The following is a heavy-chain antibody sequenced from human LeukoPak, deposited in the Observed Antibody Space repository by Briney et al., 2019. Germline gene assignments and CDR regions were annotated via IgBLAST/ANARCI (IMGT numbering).Heavy chain of an antibody. D-gene: IGHD2-15*01. V-gene: IGHV1-18*01. Sequence: GASVKVSCKASGYTFTSYGISWVRQAPGQGLEWMGWISAYNGNTNYAQKLQGRVTMTTDTSTSTAYMELRSLRSDDTAVYYCARHGFCSGGSCYQYYFDYWGQGTLVTVSS. CDR2: ISAYNGNT. CDR1: GYTFTSYG. CDR3: ARHGFCSGGSCYQYYFDY. J-gene: IGHJ4*02.